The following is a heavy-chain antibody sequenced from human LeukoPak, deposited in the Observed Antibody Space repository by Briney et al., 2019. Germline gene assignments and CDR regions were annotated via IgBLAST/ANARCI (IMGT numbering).Heavy chain of an antibody. V-gene: IGHV1-69*05. CDR2: IIPIFGTA. J-gene: IGHJ3*02. CDR3: ARGGYGSGSYYYAFDI. Sequence: SVKVSCKASGGTFSSYAISWVRQAPGQGLEWMGGIIPIFGTANYAQKFQGRVTITTDESTSTAYMELSSLRSEDTAVYCCARGGYGSGSYYYAFDISGQGTMVTVSS. CDR1: GGTFSSYA. D-gene: IGHD3-10*01.